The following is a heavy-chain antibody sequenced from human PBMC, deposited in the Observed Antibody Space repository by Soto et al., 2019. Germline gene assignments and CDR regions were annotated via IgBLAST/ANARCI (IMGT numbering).Heavy chain of an antibody. D-gene: IGHD5-18*01. CDR3: ARDGRAMNDY. CDR2: ISSNGGTT. V-gene: IGHV3-64*01. J-gene: IGHJ4*02. Sequence: EVQLVESGGGLVQPGGSLRLSCAASGFTFSTYAMQWVRQAPGKGLEFVSSISSNGGTTNYAYSVKGRFTISRDNSRDTLYLQMGSLRPEDMAVYYCARDGRAMNDYWGRGTLVTVSS. CDR1: GFTFSTYA.